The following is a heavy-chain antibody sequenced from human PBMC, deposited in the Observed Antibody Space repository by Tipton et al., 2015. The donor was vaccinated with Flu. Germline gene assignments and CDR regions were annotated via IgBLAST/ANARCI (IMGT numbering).Heavy chain of an antibody. V-gene: IGHV1-69*06. J-gene: IGHJ4*02. CDR2: IIPIFGPA. CDR3: ARRRSDWASYGY. CDR1: GDTFSNYA. Sequence: QVQLVQSGAEVQKPGSSVKVSCKASGDTFSNYAFSWVRQAPGQGLEWMGIIIPIFGPANYAQKFQDRVTITADIFTSTVYMEVRSLTSDDTAVYFCARRRSDWASYGYWGQGTLVTVSS. D-gene: IGHD3-9*01.